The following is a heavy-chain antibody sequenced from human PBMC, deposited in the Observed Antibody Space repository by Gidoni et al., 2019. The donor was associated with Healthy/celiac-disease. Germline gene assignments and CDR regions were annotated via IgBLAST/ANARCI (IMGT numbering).Heavy chain of an antibody. CDR2: INPSGGST. V-gene: IGHV1-46*01. CDR3: ATGGEQYGDGDAFDI. CDR1: GYTFTSYY. Sequence: QVQLVQSGAEVKKPGASVKVSCKASGYTFTSYYMHWVRQAPGQGLEWMGIINPSGGSTSYAQKFQGRVTMTRDTSTSTVYMELSSLRSEDTAVYYCATGGEQYGDGDAFDIWGQGTMVTVSS. D-gene: IGHD4-17*01. J-gene: IGHJ3*02.